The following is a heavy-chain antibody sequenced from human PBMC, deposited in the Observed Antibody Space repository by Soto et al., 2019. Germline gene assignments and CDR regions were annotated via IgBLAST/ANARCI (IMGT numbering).Heavy chain of an antibody. D-gene: IGHD3-3*01. CDR3: ARHLIWSGYSPSWFDP. CDR2: IYYSGST. CDR1: GGSISSYY. V-gene: IGHV4-59*08. J-gene: IGHJ5*02. Sequence: SETLSLTCTVSGGSISSYYWSWIRQPPGKGLEWIGYIYYSGSTDYNPSLKSRVTISVDTSKNQFSLKLSSVTAADTAVYYCARHLIWSGYSPSWFDPWGQGTLVTVSS.